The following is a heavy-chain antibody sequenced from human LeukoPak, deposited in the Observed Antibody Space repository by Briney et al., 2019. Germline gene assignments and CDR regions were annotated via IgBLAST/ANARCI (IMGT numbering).Heavy chain of an antibody. D-gene: IGHD3-22*01. Sequence: ASVKVSCNVSGYTLTELSMHWVRQAPGKGLEWMGGFDPEDGETIYAQKFQGRVTMTEDTSTDTAYMELSSLRSEDTAVYYCATDLFLDYYDSSGIVWGQGTLVTVSS. CDR2: FDPEDGET. CDR1: GYTLTELS. CDR3: ATDLFLDYYDSSGIV. J-gene: IGHJ4*02. V-gene: IGHV1-24*01.